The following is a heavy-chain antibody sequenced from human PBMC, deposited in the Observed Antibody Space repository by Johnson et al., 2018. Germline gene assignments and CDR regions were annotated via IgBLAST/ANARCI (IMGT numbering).Heavy chain of an antibody. Sequence: VQLVESGGGVVQPGRSLRLSCAASGFTFSSYAMHWVRQAPGKGLEWVAIISYDGNNKDYAGSVKGRFTISRDNSKNSLYLQMKSLRAEDTALYYCAKSPQGYYYGMDVWGQGTTVTVSS. CDR2: ISYDGNNK. CDR3: AKSPQGYYYGMDV. V-gene: IGHV3-30-3*02. CDR1: GFTFSSYA. J-gene: IGHJ6*02.